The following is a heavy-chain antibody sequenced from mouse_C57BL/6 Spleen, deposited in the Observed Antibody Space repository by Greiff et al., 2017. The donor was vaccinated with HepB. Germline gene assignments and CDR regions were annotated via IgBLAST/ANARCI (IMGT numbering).Heavy chain of an antibody. D-gene: IGHD1-1*01. V-gene: IGHV1-18*01. CDR1: GYTFTDYN. CDR2: INPNNGGT. CDR3: ARSYYGSSYGGYFDV. Sequence: EVQLQESGPALVKPGASVQIPCKASGYTFTDYNMDWVKQSHGKSLEWIGDINPNNGGTIYNQKFKGKATLTVDKSSSTAYMELRSLTSEDTAVYYCARSYYGSSYGGYFDVWGTGTTVTVSS. J-gene: IGHJ1*03.